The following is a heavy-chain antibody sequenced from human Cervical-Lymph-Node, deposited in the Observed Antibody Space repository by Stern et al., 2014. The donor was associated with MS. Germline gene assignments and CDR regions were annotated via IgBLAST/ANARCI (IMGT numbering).Heavy chain of an antibody. V-gene: IGHV4-34*01. CDR1: GGSFSGNY. D-gene: IGHD2-15*01. Sequence: QVQLQQWGAGLWKPSETLSLTCAVYGGSFSGNYCSWIRQPPGKGLEWIGEITESGSTNYNPSLKSRVTISVDTSKNQFSLKLSSVTAADTAVYYCASGRRRAATPYYFDYWGQGTLVTVSS. CDR3: ASGRRRAATPYYFDY. CDR2: ITESGST. J-gene: IGHJ4*02.